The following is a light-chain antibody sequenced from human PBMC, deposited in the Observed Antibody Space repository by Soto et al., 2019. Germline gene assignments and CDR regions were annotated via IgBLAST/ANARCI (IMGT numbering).Light chain of an antibody. CDR3: QQYNNSPQT. Sequence: IVLTQSPATLSVSPGERATLFCRARQRGHSNLAWYQQKPHQAPRLLIDRASTRATGIPARLSGRGSRTEVTPIFSSLQSEDLAVYSCQQYNNSPQTFGQGTKVDIK. CDR1: QRGHSN. CDR2: RAS. V-gene: IGKV3-15*01. J-gene: IGKJ1*01.